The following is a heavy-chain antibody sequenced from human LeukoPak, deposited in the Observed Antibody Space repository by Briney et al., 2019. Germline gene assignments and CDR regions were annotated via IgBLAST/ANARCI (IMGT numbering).Heavy chain of an antibody. J-gene: IGHJ4*02. CDR1: GFTVSSNY. CDR3: VRDGAQPGYYFDF. Sequence: PGGSLRLSCAASGFTVSSNYMSWVRQAPGKGLEWVSAISYGDESTYYADSVKGRFTVFRDKFIDTLYLHMSSLRVEDSALYFCVRDGAQPGYYFDFWGQGSLVTVSS. CDR2: ISYGDEST. V-gene: IGHV3-53*01. D-gene: IGHD1-26*01.